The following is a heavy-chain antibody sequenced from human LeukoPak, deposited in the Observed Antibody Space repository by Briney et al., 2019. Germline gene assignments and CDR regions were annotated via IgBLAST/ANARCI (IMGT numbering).Heavy chain of an antibody. D-gene: IGHD3-16*01. CDR1: DDSISDYS. J-gene: IGHJ4*02. Sequence: PSETLSLTCTVSDDSISDYSRGWIRQPPGKGLEWIGYFHNSGTSTYNPSLKSRVTISADTSKNQFSLKLNSLTTADTAVYYCTRGAGWLIDYWGQGILVTVSS. V-gene: IGHV4-59*01. CDR3: TRGAGWLIDY. CDR2: FHNSGTS.